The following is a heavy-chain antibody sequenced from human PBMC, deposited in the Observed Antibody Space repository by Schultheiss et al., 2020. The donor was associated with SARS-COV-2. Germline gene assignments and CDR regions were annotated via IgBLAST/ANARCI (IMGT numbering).Heavy chain of an antibody. J-gene: IGHJ6*02. D-gene: IGHD6-19*01. Sequence: SQTLSLTCAISGDSVSSNSAAWTWIRQSPSRGLEWLGRTYYRSKWYNDYAVSVKSRITINPDTSKNQFSLQLNSVTPEDTAVYYCASSPRTYSSGWYTGGYYYYGMDVWGQGTTVTVSS. V-gene: IGHV6-1*01. CDR2: TYYRSKWYN. CDR1: GDSVSSNSAA. CDR3: ASSPRTYSSGWYTGGYYYYGMDV.